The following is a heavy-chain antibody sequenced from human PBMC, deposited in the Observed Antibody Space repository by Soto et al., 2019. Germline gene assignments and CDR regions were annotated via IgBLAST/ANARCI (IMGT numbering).Heavy chain of an antibody. V-gene: IGHV3-74*01. D-gene: IGHD3-22*01. CDR1: GFTFSSYW. CDR2: INSDGSYT. CDR3: ARLRYYYDSSGYYPWTGFDL. Sequence: PGGSLRLSCAASGFTFSSYWIHWVRQAPGKGLVWVTRINSDGSYTSYADSVEGRFTISRDNAKNTLYLQMNSLRAEDTAVYYCARLRYYYDSSGYYPWTGFDLWGQGTPVTVSS. J-gene: IGHJ4*02.